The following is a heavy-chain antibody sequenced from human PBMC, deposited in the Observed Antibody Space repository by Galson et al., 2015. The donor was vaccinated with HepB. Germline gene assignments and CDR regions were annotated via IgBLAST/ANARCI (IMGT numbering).Heavy chain of an antibody. CDR2: ISDSSTTK. V-gene: IGHV3-11*01. Sequence: SLRLSCAASGFTFSDYSMSWIRQAPGRGLEWVSYISDSSTTKYYADSVKGRFTVSRDNAKNSLYLQMNSVRPADTALYYCARAARWLDPWGQGTLVIISP. CDR1: GFTFSDYS. J-gene: IGHJ5*02. CDR3: ARAARWLDP.